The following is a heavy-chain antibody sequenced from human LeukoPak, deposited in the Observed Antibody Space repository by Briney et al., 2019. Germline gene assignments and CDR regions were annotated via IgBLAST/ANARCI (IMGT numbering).Heavy chain of an antibody. V-gene: IGHV3-74*01. CDR3: ARDPYSGLYGNDYYYYMDV. D-gene: IGHD1-26*01. Sequence: PGGSLRLSCAASGFTFSNYWMHWVRQAPGKGLVWVSRINSDGINTSYADSVKGRFTISRDNAKNSLYLQMDSLGPEDTAVYYCARDPYSGLYGNDYYYYMDVWGKGTTVTVSS. J-gene: IGHJ6*03. CDR2: INSDGINT. CDR1: GFTFSNYW.